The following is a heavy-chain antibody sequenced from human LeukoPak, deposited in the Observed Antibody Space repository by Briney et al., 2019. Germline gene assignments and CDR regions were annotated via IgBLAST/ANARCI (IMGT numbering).Heavy chain of an antibody. CDR3: LVGALSPYFDY. D-gene: IGHD1-26*01. CDR2: IYYSGST. CDR1: GGSINSGGYQ. J-gene: IGHJ4*02. Sequence: PSETLSLTCTVSGGSINSGGYQWSWIRQPPGKGLEWIGSIYYSGSTYYNPSLKSRVTISVDTSKNQFSLKLSSVTAADTAVYYCLVGALSPYFDYWGQGTLVTVSS. V-gene: IGHV4-39*07.